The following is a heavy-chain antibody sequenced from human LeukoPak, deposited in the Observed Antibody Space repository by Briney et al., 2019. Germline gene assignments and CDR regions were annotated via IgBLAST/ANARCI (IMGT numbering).Heavy chain of an antibody. D-gene: IGHD3-9*01. CDR2: IYYTGST. J-gene: IGHJ4*02. Sequence: PSETLSLTCTVSGASMSDYYWSWIRQPPGKGLEWIGYIYYTGSTNYNPSLKSRVTMSVDTSKNQISLKLSSVTAADSAVYYCVRRVRCFGQNDYWGQGTLVTVSS. CDR1: GASMSDYY. V-gene: IGHV4-59*08. CDR3: VRRVRCFGQNDY.